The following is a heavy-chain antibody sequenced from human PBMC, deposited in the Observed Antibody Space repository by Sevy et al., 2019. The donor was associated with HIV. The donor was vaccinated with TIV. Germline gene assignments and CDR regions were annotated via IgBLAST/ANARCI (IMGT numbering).Heavy chain of an antibody. D-gene: IGHD1-26*01. CDR3: ARDRDVSGNYLEYFYYAMDV. CDR1: GYTFSTYY. J-gene: IGHJ6*02. CDR2: FDPTGGSR. Sequence: ASVKVSCKTSGYTFSTYYIYWVRQAHGQGLEWIGIFDPTGGSRSYAQRFQGRLTMTGDTSTSTAYMELSSLTSEDTAVYYCARDRDVSGNYLEYFYYAMDVWGQGTTVTVSS. V-gene: IGHV1-46*01.